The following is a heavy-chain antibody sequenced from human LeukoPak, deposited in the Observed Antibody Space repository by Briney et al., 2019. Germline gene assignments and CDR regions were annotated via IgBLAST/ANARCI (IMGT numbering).Heavy chain of an antibody. V-gene: IGHV4-39*01. J-gene: IGHJ3*02. CDR3: ARLITFGGVIVTAFDI. D-gene: IGHD3-16*02. Sequence: SETLSLTCTVSGGSISSSSYYWGWIRQPPGKGLEWIGSIYYSGSTYYNPSLKSRVTISVDTSKNQFSLKLSSVTAADTAAYYCARLITFGGVIVTAFDIWGQGTMVTVSS. CDR2: IYYSGST. CDR1: GGSISSSSYY.